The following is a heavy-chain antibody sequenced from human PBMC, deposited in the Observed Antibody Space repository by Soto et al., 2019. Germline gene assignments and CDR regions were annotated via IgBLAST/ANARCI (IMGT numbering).Heavy chain of an antibody. V-gene: IGHV3-9*01. CDR1: GFTLDAYA. Sequence: GGSLRLSCAASGFTLDAYAMHWVRQAPGKGLEWVSGISWNSGSIGYADSVKGRFTISRDNAKNSLYLQMNSLRAEDTALYYCAKDRYYYGSGPVGYWGQGTLVTVSS. J-gene: IGHJ4*02. D-gene: IGHD3-10*01. CDR3: AKDRYYYGSGPVGY. CDR2: ISWNSGSI.